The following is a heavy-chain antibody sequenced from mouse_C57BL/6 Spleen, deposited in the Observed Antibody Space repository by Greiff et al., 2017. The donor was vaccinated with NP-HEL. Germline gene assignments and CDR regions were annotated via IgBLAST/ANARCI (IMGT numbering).Heavy chain of an antibody. CDR1: GFTFSSYT. J-gene: IGHJ2*01. Sequence: EVQGVESGGGLVKPGGSLKLSCAASGFTFSSYTMSWVRQTPEKRLEWVATISGGGGNTYYPDSVKGRFTISRDNAKNTLYLQMSSLRSEDTALYYCASITTVVPYYFDYWGQGTTLTVSS. CDR3: ASITTVVPYYFDY. D-gene: IGHD1-1*01. V-gene: IGHV5-9*01. CDR2: ISGGGGNT.